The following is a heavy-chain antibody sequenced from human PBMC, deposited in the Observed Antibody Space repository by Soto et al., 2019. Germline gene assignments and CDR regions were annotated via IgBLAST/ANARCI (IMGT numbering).Heavy chain of an antibody. Sequence: GGSLRLSCAASGFTFSSYAMSWVRQAPGKGLEWVSAISGSGGSTYYADSVKGRFTISRDNSKNTLYLQMNSLRAEDTAVYYCAKGRYYYGSGSHDGYYFDYWGQGTLVTVSS. D-gene: IGHD3-10*01. J-gene: IGHJ4*02. CDR3: AKGRYYYGSGSHDGYYFDY. CDR2: ISGSGGST. V-gene: IGHV3-23*01. CDR1: GFTFSSYA.